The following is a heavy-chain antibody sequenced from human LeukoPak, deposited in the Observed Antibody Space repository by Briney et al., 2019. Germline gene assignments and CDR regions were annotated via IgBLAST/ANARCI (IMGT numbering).Heavy chain of an antibody. D-gene: IGHD5-24*01. J-gene: IGHJ4*02. CDR2: IYTSGST. CDR1: GGSISSYY. V-gene: IGHV4-4*09. Sequence: SETLSLTCTVSGGSISSYYWSWIRQPPGKGLEWIGYIYTSGSTNYNPSLKSRVTISVDTSKNQFSLKLSSVTAADTAVYYCARVPDGYNYLDYWGQGTLVTVSS. CDR3: ARVPDGYNYLDY.